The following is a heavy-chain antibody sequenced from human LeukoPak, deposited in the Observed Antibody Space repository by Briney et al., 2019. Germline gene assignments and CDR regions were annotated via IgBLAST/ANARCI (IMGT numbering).Heavy chain of an antibody. CDR3: ARFSRIVVVPAAIAGRLYYGMDV. CDR2: INHSGST. D-gene: IGHD2-2*01. J-gene: IGHJ6*02. CDR1: GGSFSGYY. Sequence: SETLSLTCAVYGGSFSGYYWNWIRQPPGKGLEWIGEINHSGSTNYNPSLKSRVTISVDTSKNQFSLKLSSVTAADTAVYYCARFSRIVVVPAAIAGRLYYGMDVWGQGTTVTVSS. V-gene: IGHV4-34*01.